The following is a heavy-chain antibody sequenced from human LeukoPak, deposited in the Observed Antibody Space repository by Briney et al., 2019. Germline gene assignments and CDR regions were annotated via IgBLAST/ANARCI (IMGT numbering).Heavy chain of an antibody. CDR2: ISGSGGST. D-gene: IGHD2-15*01. V-gene: IGHV3-23*01. CDR3: AKDLWDIVVVVAATYDY. Sequence: GGSLRLSCAASGFTFSSYAMSWVRQAPGQGLEWVSAISGSGGSTYYADSVKGRFTISRDNSKNTLYLQMNSLRAEDTAVYYCAKDLWDIVVVVAATYDYWGQGTLVTVSS. J-gene: IGHJ4*02. CDR1: GFTFSSYA.